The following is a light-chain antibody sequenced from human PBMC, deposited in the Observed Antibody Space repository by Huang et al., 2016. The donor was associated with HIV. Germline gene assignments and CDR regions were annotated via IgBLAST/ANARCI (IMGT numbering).Light chain of an antibody. CDR3: QQYGSSPFT. V-gene: IGKV3-20*01. CDR2: HSS. CDR1: PSVSGNY. Sequence: EIVLTQSPGTLSLSPGERATLSCRASPSVSGNYLAWYQQRPGQAPRLLIYHSSTRAPGIPGRFSGSGSGTDFSLTISRLEPEDFAVFYCQQYGSSPFTFGPGAKVDIK. J-gene: IGKJ3*01.